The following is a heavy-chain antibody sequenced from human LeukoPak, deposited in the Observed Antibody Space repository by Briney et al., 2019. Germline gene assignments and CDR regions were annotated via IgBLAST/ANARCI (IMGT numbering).Heavy chain of an antibody. CDR2: ISGSGGST. D-gene: IGHD3-10*01. V-gene: IGHV3-23*01. Sequence: GGSLRLSCAASGFTFSSYAMSWVRQAPGKGLEWVSAISGSGGSTYYADSVKGRFTISRDNSNGMLSLQMSSLRVEDTAVYYCARDTGGESFFDYWGQGTLVIVSS. CDR1: GFTFSSYA. CDR3: ARDTGGESFFDY. J-gene: IGHJ4*02.